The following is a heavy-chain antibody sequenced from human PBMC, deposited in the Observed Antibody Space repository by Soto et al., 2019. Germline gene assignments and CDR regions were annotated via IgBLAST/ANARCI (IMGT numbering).Heavy chain of an antibody. D-gene: IGHD3-3*01. Sequence: LSLTCTVSDGSISTYFCNWIRQPAGKGLEWIGRIDNSGNTNYNPSLKSRVTMSADTSRNQFSLKLNSVTAADTAVYYCARGGQDFWSGPFDYWGQGALVTVSS. CDR3: ARGGQDFWSGPFDY. V-gene: IGHV4-4*07. CDR2: IDNSGNT. CDR1: DGSISTYF. J-gene: IGHJ4*02.